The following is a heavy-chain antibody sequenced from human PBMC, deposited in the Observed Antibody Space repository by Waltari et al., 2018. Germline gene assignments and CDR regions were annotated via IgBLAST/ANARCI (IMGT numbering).Heavy chain of an antibody. Sequence: QLQLQESGPGLVTPSETLSLTCFVSGDSMNSRSYSWGWIRQSPGRGLEWVGQMYITGLSEYNPSLRSRVSISIDRSKSQFSLTLTSLTAADTAVYHCARLDPNGFDDSWGQGTLVTVST. V-gene: IGHV4-39*01. D-gene: IGHD2-8*01. CDR3: ARLDPNGFDDS. CDR2: MYITGLS. CDR1: GDSMNSRSYS. J-gene: IGHJ4*02.